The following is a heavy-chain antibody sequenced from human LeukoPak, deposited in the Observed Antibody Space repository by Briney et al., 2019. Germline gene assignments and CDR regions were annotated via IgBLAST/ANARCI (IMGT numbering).Heavy chain of an antibody. V-gene: IGHV4-34*01. Sequence: SETLSLTCAVYGGSFSGYYWSWIRQPPGKGLEWIGEINHSGSTSYSPSLKSRITMSVDTSKNQFSLKLNSVTAADTATYYCARARGTEAIDSWGQGTLVNVSS. CDR1: GGSFSGYY. J-gene: IGHJ4*02. CDR3: ARARGTEAIDS. CDR2: INHSGST. D-gene: IGHD6-25*01.